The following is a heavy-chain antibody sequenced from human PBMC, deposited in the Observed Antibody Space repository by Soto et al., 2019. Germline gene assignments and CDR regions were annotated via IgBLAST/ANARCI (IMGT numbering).Heavy chain of an antibody. CDR2: TYYRSKWYN. J-gene: IGHJ5*02. CDR1: GDSVSSNSAA. V-gene: IGHV6-1*01. Sequence: SQTLSLTCAISGDSVSSNSAAWNWIRQSPSRGLEWLGRTYYRSKWYNDYAVSVKSRITINPDPSKNQFSLQLNSVTPEDTAVYYCARDKLRFLEWLPHEYNWFDPWGQGTLVTVSS. CDR3: ARDKLRFLEWLPHEYNWFDP. D-gene: IGHD3-3*01.